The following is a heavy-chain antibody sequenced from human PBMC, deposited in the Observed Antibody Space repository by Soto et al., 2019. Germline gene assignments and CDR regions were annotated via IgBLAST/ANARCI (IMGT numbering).Heavy chain of an antibody. CDR1: GGSISSGGYY. D-gene: IGHD4-17*01. CDR3: ARELLHDYGGNLVDP. CDR2: IYYSGST. V-gene: IGHV4-31*03. Sequence: SETLSLTCTVSGGSISSGGYYWSWIRQHPGKGLEWIGYIYYSGSTYYNPSLKSRVTISVDTSKNQFSLKLSSVTAADTAVYYCARELLHDYGGNLVDPWGQGTLVTVSS. J-gene: IGHJ5*02.